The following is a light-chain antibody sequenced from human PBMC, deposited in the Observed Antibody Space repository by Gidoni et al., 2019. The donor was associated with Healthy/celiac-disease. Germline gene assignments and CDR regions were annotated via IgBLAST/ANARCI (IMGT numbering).Light chain of an antibody. CDR1: SSDVGGYNY. CDR2: EVS. V-gene: IGLV2-14*01. Sequence: QSALTQPASVSGSPGQSITISCTGTSSDVGGYNYVSWYQKHPGKAHKLMIYEVSNRPSGVSNRFSGSKSGNTASLTISGLQAEDEADYYCSSYTSSSTRVVFGGGTKLTVL. CDR3: SSYTSSSTRVV. J-gene: IGLJ2*01.